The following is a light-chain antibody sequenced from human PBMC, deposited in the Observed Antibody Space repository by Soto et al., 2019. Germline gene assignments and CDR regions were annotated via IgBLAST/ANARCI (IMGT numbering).Light chain of an antibody. CDR3: QQRSNWPRIT. CDR2: DAS. Sequence: EIVLTPSPAALSLSTGERATLSGRASQRVSSYLAWYQQKPGPAPRLLIYDASTRATGIPARFSGSGSGTDFTLTISSLEPEDFAVYYCQQRSNWPRITFGQGTRLEIK. CDR1: QRVSSY. J-gene: IGKJ5*01. V-gene: IGKV3-11*01.